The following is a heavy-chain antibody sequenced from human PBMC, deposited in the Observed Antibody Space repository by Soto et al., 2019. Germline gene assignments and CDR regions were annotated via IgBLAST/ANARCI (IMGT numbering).Heavy chain of an antibody. Sequence: QVQLVQSGAEVKEPGASVKVSCKASGYTFTSYAMHWVRQAPGQRLEWVGWINADNANTKYSPRFQGRVTITRDTPASTAYMELRSLRSEDTAVYYCARDREQQLIRGYYYMDVWGRGTTVTVSS. CDR1: GYTFTSYA. CDR2: INADNANT. D-gene: IGHD6-13*01. J-gene: IGHJ6*03. CDR3: ARDREQQLIRGYYYMDV. V-gene: IGHV1-3*01.